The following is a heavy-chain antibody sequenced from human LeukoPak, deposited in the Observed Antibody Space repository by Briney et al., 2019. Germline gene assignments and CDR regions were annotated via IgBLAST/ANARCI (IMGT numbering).Heavy chain of an antibody. CDR2: ISGSSAKI. Sequence: GGSLRLSCAASGFTFSYNAMNWVRQAPGKGLEWVSYISGSSAKIDYGDAAKGRFTVSRDNAKNSLYLQMNSLRPEDTAVYFCARDQSRGQQFVYHFDSWGQGTLVTVSS. CDR1: GFTFSYNA. D-gene: IGHD1-1*01. CDR3: ARDQSRGQQFVYHFDS. V-gene: IGHV3-48*01. J-gene: IGHJ4*02.